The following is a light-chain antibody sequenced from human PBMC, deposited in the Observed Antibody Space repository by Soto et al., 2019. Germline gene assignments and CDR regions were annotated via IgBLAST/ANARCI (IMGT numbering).Light chain of an antibody. J-gene: IGKJ4*01. CDR1: QSVTNSY. V-gene: IGKV3-20*01. CDR2: DAS. Sequence: EIVLTQSPGTLSLSPGERATLSCRASQSVTNSYLAWYQQKPGQAPRLLIFDASNRAPGIPVRFSGSGSGTDFTLTITRLEPEDFAVYYCQQYQSLTFGGGTKVDIK. CDR3: QQYQSLT.